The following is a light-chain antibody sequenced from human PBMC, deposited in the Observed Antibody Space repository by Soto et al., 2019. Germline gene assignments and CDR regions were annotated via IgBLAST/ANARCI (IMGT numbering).Light chain of an antibody. CDR2: DAA. CDR3: QQRSNWLPIT. J-gene: IGKJ5*01. V-gene: IGKV3-11*01. CDR1: QRVNTF. Sequence: EIVLTQSPAPLSLSPGERATLSCMASQRVNTFLVCYQQRPGQAPSTLILDAAHRAAGIPARFSGSGFGTDFTLTISSLEPEDAAVYYCQQRSNWLPITFGQGTRLEIK.